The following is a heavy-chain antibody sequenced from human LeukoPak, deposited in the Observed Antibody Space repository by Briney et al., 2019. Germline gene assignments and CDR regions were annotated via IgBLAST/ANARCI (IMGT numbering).Heavy chain of an antibody. CDR2: ISSSSSYI. Sequence: GGSLRLSCAASGFTFSSYSMNWVRQAPGKGLEWVSSISSSSSYIYFLDSVKGRFTISIDNAKNSLYLHVNNLRAEDTAVYYCARDGKGIAVAGKGRDYWGKGTLVTVSS. J-gene: IGHJ4*02. CDR3: ARDGKGIAVAGKGRDY. D-gene: IGHD6-19*01. V-gene: IGHV3-21*01. CDR1: GFTFSSYS.